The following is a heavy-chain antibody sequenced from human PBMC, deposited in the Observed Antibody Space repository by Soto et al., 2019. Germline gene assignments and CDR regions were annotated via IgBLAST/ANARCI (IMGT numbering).Heavy chain of an antibody. V-gene: IGHV4-31*03. CDR3: ARNNWNYPYYYMDV. D-gene: IGHD1-20*01. CDR2: IYYSGST. CDR1: GGSISSGGHY. J-gene: IGHJ6*03. Sequence: SETLSLTCIVSGGSISSGGHYWSWIRQHPGKGLEWIGYIYYSGSTYYNPSLKSRVTISVDTSKNQFSLKLSSVTPADTAVYYCARNNWNYPYYYMDVWYKGTTVTVSS.